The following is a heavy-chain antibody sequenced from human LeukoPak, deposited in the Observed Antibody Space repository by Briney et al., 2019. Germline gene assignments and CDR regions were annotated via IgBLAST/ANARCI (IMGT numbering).Heavy chain of an antibody. D-gene: IGHD3-22*01. Sequence: PSETLSLTCTVSGGSIRSANYYWGWIRQPPGKGLECIGTIYYSGSTYYSPSLKSRVTISVDTSKNQFSLKLSSVTAADTAMYYCARLAGYFYDSSGYPKPSSLIDFWGQGTLVTVSS. CDR3: ARLAGYFYDSSGYPKPSSLIDF. CDR2: IYYSGST. V-gene: IGHV4-39*01. J-gene: IGHJ4*02. CDR1: GGSIRSANYY.